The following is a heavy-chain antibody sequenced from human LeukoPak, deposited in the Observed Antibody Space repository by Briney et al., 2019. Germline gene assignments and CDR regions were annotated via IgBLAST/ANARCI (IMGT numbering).Heavy chain of an antibody. Sequence: SETLSLTCTVSGYSINSGYYWVWIRQPPGKGLEWIGSTYYSGSTYYNPSLKSRVTISVDTSKNQFSLKLSSVTAADTAVYYCARTRYYYNSRSYGAPYYFGYWGQGTLVTVSS. CDR1: GYSINSGYY. CDR3: ARTRYYYNSRSYGAPYYFGY. CDR2: TYYSGST. V-gene: IGHV4-38-2*02. J-gene: IGHJ4*02. D-gene: IGHD3-10*01.